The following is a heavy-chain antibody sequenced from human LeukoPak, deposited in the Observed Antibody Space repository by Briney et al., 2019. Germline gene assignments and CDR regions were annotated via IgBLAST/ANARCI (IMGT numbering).Heavy chain of an antibody. CDR3: ARGAITMVRGAGDYYYGMDV. D-gene: IGHD3-10*01. V-gene: IGHV3-48*02. J-gene: IGHJ6*02. Sequence: GGSLRLSCAASGFTFSSYSMNWVRQAPGKGLEWVSYISSSGSTIYYADSVKGRFTISRDNAKNSLYLQMNSLRDEDTAVYYCARGAITMVRGAGDYYYGMDVWGQGTTVTVSS. CDR2: ISSSGSTI. CDR1: GFTFSSYS.